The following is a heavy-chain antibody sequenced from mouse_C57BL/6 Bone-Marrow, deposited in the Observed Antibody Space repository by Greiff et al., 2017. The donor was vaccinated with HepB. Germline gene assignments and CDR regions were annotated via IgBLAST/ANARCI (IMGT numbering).Heavy chain of an antibody. Sequence: EVQLQQSGPVLVKPGASVKMSCKASGYTFTDYYMNWVKQSHGKSLEWIGVINPYNGGTSYNQKFKGKATLTVDKSSSTAYMELNSLTSEDSAVYYCARWGYGSSPYAMDYWGQGTSVTVSS. D-gene: IGHD1-1*01. CDR3: ARWGYGSSPYAMDY. J-gene: IGHJ4*01. V-gene: IGHV1-19*01. CDR2: INPYNGGT. CDR1: GYTFTDYY.